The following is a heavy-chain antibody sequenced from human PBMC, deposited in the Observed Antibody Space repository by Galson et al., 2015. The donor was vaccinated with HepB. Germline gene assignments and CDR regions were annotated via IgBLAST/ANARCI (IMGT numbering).Heavy chain of an antibody. D-gene: IGHD2-8*01. CDR2: INHSGST. CDR1: GGSFSGYY. J-gene: IGHJ4*02. V-gene: IGHV4-34*01. CDR3: ARVPPKRYCTNGVCQGSLFDY. Sequence: TLSLTCAVYGGSFSGYYWSWIRQPPGKGLEWIGEINHSGSTNYNPSLKSRVTISVDTSKNQFSLKLSSVTAADTAVYYCARVPPKRYCTNGVCQGSLFDYWGQGTLVTVSS.